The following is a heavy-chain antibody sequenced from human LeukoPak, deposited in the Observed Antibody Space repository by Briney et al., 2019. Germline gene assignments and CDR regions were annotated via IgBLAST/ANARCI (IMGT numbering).Heavy chain of an antibody. CDR2: ISSSSSYI. J-gene: IGHJ3*02. V-gene: IGHV3-21*01. CDR3: AREGANYYDSSGYPVDI. CDR1: GFTFSSYS. Sequence: GGSLRLSCAASGFTFSSYSMNWVHQAPGKGLEWVSSISSSSSYIYYADSVKGRFTISRDNAKNSLYLQMNSLRAEDTAVYYCAREGANYYDSSGYPVDIWGQGTMVTVSS. D-gene: IGHD3-22*01.